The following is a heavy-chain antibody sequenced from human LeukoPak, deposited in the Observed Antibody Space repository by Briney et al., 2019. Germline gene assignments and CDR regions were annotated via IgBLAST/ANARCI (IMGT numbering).Heavy chain of an antibody. J-gene: IGHJ4*02. CDR1: GFTFSSYE. Sequence: PGGSLRLSCAASGFTFSSYEMNLVRQAPGKGLEWVSYISSSGSTIYYADSVKGRFTISRDNSKNTLYLQMNSPRAEDTAVYYCASKGAHDYGEPLYYFDYWGQGTLVTVSS. D-gene: IGHD4-17*01. CDR2: ISSSGSTI. CDR3: ASKGAHDYGEPLYYFDY. V-gene: IGHV3-48*03.